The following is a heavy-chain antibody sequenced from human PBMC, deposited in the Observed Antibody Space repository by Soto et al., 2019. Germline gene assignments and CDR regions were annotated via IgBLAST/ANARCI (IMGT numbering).Heavy chain of an antibody. D-gene: IGHD3-22*01. Sequence: PGGSLRLSCAASGFTFSSYSMNWVRQAPGKGLEWVSYISSSSSTIYYSDSVKGRFTISRDNAKNSLYLQMNSLRDEDTAVYYCARAETYYYDSSGYYYRTYGIDVWGQGTTVTVSS. CDR2: ISSSSSTI. J-gene: IGHJ6*02. CDR1: GFTFSSYS. CDR3: ARAETYYYDSSGYYYRTYGIDV. V-gene: IGHV3-48*02.